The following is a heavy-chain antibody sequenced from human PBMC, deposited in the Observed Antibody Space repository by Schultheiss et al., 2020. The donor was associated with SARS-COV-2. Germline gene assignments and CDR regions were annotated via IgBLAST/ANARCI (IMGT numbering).Heavy chain of an antibody. D-gene: IGHD6-6*01. CDR2: IIPIFGTA. CDR1: GGTFSSYA. Sequence: SVKVSCKASGGTFSSYAISWVRQAPGQGLEWMGGIIPIFGTANYAQKFQGRVTITADESTSTAYMELSSLRSEDTAVYYCARDLYSSSHHYWYFDLWGRGTLVTVSS. J-gene: IGHJ2*01. CDR3: ARDLYSSSHHYWYFDL. V-gene: IGHV1-69*13.